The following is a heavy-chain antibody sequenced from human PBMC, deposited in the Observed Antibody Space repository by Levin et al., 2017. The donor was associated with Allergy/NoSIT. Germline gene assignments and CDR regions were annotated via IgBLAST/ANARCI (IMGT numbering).Heavy chain of an antibody. CDR2: IHYSGTT. V-gene: IGHV4-59*01. J-gene: IGHJ4*02. D-gene: IGHD2-8*01. Sequence: SETLSLTCTVSVGSMSSYYWAWIRQPPGKGLEWIGEIHYSGTTNYNPSLKSRVTITVDTSKNMFSLKMTSVTAADTAVYYCARSSTNGLCYNYWGQGSLVTVSS. CDR1: VGSMSSYY. CDR3: ARSSTNGLCYNY.